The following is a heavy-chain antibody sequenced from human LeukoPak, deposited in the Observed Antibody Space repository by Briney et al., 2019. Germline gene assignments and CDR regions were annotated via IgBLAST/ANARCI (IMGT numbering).Heavy chain of an antibody. Sequence: PGGSLRLSCAASGFTVSSNYMSWVRQAPGKGLEWVSLIYSGGSTFYADSVKGRFTISRDGSKNTLYLQMNSLRAEDTAVYYCAKEMGAKDFDYWGQGTLVTVSS. CDR2: IYSGGST. D-gene: IGHD1-26*01. J-gene: IGHJ4*02. CDR1: GFTVSSNY. V-gene: IGHV3-53*01. CDR3: AKEMGAKDFDY.